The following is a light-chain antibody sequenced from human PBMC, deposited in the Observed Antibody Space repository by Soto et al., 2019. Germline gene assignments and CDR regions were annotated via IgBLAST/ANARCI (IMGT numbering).Light chain of an antibody. J-gene: IGKJ1*01. V-gene: IGKV3-15*01. CDR1: QSVSSN. CDR3: QQYYNWPRT. Sequence: EVVMTQSPAILSVSPGERATLSCRASQSVSSNLAWYQQKLVQAPRLLSYGASTRATGIPSRFSGSGSGTEFTLTISSLQSEDFAVYYCQQYYNWPRTFGQGTKVDIK. CDR2: GAS.